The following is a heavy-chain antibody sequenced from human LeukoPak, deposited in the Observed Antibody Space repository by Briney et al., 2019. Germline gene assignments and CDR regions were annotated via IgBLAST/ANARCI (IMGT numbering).Heavy chain of an antibody. CDR2: IYYSGST. J-gene: IGHJ3*02. Sequence: SETLSLTCTVSGGSISSYYWSWIRQPPGKGLEWIGYIYYSGSTSYNPSLKSRVTISVDTSKNQFSLKLSSVTAADTAVYYCARHKRGARTYYYDSSGHEKAFDIWGQGTMVTVSS. D-gene: IGHD3-22*01. V-gene: IGHV4-59*08. CDR1: GGSISSYY. CDR3: ARHKRGARTYYYDSSGHEKAFDI.